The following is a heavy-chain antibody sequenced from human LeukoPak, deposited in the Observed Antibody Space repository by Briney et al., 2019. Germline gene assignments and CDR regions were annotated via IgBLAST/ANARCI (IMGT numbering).Heavy chain of an antibody. CDR3: ARDQRIAAAGTRLDY. D-gene: IGHD6-13*01. Sequence: PGGSLRLSCAASGFTFDDYGMSCVRQAPGKGLEWVSGINWNGGSTGYADSVKGRFTISRDNAKNSLYLQMNSLRAEDTAVYYCARDQRIAAAGTRLDYWGQGTLVTVSS. CDR1: GFTFDDYG. V-gene: IGHV3-20*04. CDR2: INWNGGST. J-gene: IGHJ4*02.